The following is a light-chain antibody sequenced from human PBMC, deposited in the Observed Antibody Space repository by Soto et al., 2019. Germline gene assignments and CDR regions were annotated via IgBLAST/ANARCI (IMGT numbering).Light chain of an antibody. Sequence: QSVLTQSRSVSGSPGQSVTISCTGSSSDVGGYNYVSWYQQQPGKAPRLMIYDVTKRPSGVPDRFSGSKSGNTASLTISGLQAEDEADYYCCSYAGSYTMVFGGGTKLTVL. V-gene: IGLV2-11*01. CDR3: CSYAGSYTMV. J-gene: IGLJ2*01. CDR2: DVT. CDR1: SSDVGGYNY.